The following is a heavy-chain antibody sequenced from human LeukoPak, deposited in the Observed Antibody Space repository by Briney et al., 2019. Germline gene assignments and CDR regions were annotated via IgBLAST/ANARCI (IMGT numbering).Heavy chain of an antibody. CDR3: ARACFYDSAYYVPLGFDY. J-gene: IGHJ4*02. D-gene: IGHD3-22*01. Sequence: ASVKVSCKASGYTFTNYYLHWVRQAPGQGLEWMGIIIPGGDATTYAQRFQGRVTMTRDTSTSTVYMELSSLRSEDTAVYYCARACFYDSAYYVPLGFDYWGQGTLVTVSS. CDR2: IIPGGDAT. V-gene: IGHV1-46*01. CDR1: GYTFTNYY.